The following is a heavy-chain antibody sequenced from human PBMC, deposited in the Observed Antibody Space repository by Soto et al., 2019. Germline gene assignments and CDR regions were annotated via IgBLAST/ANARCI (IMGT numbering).Heavy chain of an antibody. Sequence: EEQLVESGGGLVQPGRSLRLSCAASGFTFDDYAMHWVRQAPGKGLEWVSGINWNSGSIGYADSVKGRFTISRDNAKISPYXXMNSLRAEDTALYYCAKDRGSGSYAANYYYYGMDVWGQGTTVTVSS. CDR2: INWNSGSI. CDR1: GFTFDDYA. CDR3: AKDRGSGSYAANYYYYGMDV. J-gene: IGHJ6*02. D-gene: IGHD3-10*01. V-gene: IGHV3-9*01.